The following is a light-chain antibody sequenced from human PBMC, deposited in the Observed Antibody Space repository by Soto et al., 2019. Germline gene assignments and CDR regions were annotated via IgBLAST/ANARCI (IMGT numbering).Light chain of an antibody. Sequence: DIQMTQSPSFVSASVGDRVTITCRASQAVSTWLAWYQQKPGDAPKLLIYAASTLQSGVPSRFSGSGSGTDFTLTIRSLQPEDFATYYCQQSNSFPRNFGGGTKWIS. CDR2: AAS. V-gene: IGKV1-12*01. J-gene: IGKJ4*01. CDR1: QAVSTW. CDR3: QQSNSFPRN.